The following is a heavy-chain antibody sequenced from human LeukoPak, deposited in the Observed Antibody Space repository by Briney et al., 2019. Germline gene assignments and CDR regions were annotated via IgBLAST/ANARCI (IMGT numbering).Heavy chain of an antibody. J-gene: IGHJ3*02. Sequence: SETLSLTCAVYGGSFSGYYWSWIRQPPGKGLEWIGEINHSGSTNYNPSLKSRVTISVDTSKNQFSLKLSSVTAADTAVYYCARAPAQVGLIRGDAFDIWGQGTMVTVSS. CDR1: GGSFSGYY. CDR3: ARAPAQVGLIRGDAFDI. V-gene: IGHV4-34*01. CDR2: INHSGST. D-gene: IGHD1-26*01.